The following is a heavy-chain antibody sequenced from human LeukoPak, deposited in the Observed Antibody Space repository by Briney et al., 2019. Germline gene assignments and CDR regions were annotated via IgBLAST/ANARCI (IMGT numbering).Heavy chain of an antibody. V-gene: IGHV1-2*02. CDR1: GYTFTNYG. Sequence: ASVKVSCKASGYTFTNYGINWVRQAPGQGLEWVGWINPNSGGTNYAQKFQGRVTMTRDTSISTAYMELSRLRSDDTAVYYCARSPHILPGENCDYWGQGTLVTVSS. CDR3: ARSPHILPGENCDY. D-gene: IGHD3-9*01. J-gene: IGHJ4*02. CDR2: INPNSGGT.